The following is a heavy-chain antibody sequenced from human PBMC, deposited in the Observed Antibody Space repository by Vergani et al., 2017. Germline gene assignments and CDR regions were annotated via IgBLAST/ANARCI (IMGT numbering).Heavy chain of an antibody. CDR1: GASIRSSNYY. CDR3: ARHSTVEWLVKLGWIDP. CDR2: INYSGST. J-gene: IGHJ5*02. V-gene: IGHV4-39*01. Sequence: QLQLQESGPGLVKPSATLSLTCSVSGASIRSSNYYWGWIRQPPGRGRGWIGSINYSGSTYYNPSLKSRVTISVDTSKNQFSLKLSSVTAADAAVYFCARHSTVEWLVKLGWIDPWGQGILVTVSS. D-gene: IGHD6-19*01.